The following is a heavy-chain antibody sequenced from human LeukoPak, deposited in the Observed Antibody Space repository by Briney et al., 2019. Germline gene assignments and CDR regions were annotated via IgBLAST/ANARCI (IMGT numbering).Heavy chain of an antibody. D-gene: IGHD1/OR15-1a*01. CDR2: FDPEDGET. J-gene: IGHJ4*02. V-gene: IGHV1-24*01. CDR1: GYTLTELS. CDR3: ATVERLNSLFLGYFDY. Sequence: ASVKVSCKVSGYTLTELSMHWVRQAPGKGLEWMGGFDPEDGETIYAQKFQGRVTMTEDTSTDTAYMELSSLRSGDTAVYYCATVERLNSLFLGYFDYWGQGTLVTVSS.